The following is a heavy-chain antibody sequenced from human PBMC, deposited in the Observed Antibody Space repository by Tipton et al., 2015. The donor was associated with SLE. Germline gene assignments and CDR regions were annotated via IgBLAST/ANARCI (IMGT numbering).Heavy chain of an antibody. J-gene: IGHJ6*03. Sequence: TLSLTCTVSGNSISSGTYYWSWIRQPAGKGPEWIGLIYGSGRTSHNPSLKSRVTISLDTSKKQFSLKLNSVSAADTAVYYCARGPRKLVPGSYYYYMDVWGKGTTVTVSS. D-gene: IGHD6-6*01. CDR2: IYGSGRT. V-gene: IGHV4-61*02. CDR1: GNSISSGTYY. CDR3: ARGPRKLVPGSYYYYMDV.